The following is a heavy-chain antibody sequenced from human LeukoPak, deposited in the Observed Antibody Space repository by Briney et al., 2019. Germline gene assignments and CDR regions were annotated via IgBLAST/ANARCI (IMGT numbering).Heavy chain of an antibody. CDR1: GDSVSRSTYY. D-gene: IGHD3-22*01. Sequence: SETLSLTCTVSGDSVSRSTYYWGWIRQPPGKGLEWIGTIYYSETTYYNPSLKSRVTISVDSSKNQFSLKVTSVTAADTAVYYCARQGDSNGYSTLDYWGQGILVTVSS. V-gene: IGHV4-39*01. J-gene: IGHJ4*02. CDR2: IYYSETT. CDR3: ARQGDSNGYSTLDY.